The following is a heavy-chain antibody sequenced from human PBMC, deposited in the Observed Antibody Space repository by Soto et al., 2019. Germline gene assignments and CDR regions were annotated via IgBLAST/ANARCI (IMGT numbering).Heavy chain of an antibody. CDR1: GFSFSSYA. D-gene: IGHD3-3*01. CDR3: VKEKRDFWSGYYIGALHYFDY. J-gene: IGHJ4*02. V-gene: IGHV3-64D*08. CDR2: ISSNGGST. Sequence: GGSRRLSCSASGFSFSSYAMHWVRQAPGKGLEYVSAISSNGGSTYYADSVKGRFTISRDNSKNTLYLQMSSLRAEDTAVYYCVKEKRDFWSGYYIGALHYFDYWGQGTLVTVSS.